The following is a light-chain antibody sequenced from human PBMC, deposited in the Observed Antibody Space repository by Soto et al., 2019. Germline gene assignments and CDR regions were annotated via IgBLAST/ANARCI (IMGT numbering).Light chain of an antibody. V-gene: IGKV3-20*01. CDR3: QHNGSSPFT. CDR2: GAS. Sequence: ESVLTQSPGTLSMSPGERATLSCRASQSVSSSYSAWYQQKPGQAPRLLIYGASRRATGIPDRFSGSGAGTDFTPTSSILYDEFVAVYYWQHNGSSPFTFGPGTKVDIK. CDR1: QSVSSSY. J-gene: IGKJ3*01.